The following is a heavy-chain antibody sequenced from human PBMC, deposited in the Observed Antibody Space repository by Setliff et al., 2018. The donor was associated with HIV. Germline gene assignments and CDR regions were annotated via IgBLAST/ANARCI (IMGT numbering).Heavy chain of an antibody. Sequence: PSETLSLTCTVSGGPISSYYWSWIRQPPGKGLEWIGYTYYSGRTNYNPSLKSRVTVSIDTSKNQFSLKLNSVTAADTAVYYCARAGYNSRPYYFDYWVQGTLVTVSS. D-gene: IGHD6-13*01. CDR1: GGPISSYY. CDR2: TYYSGRT. J-gene: IGHJ4*02. CDR3: ARAGYNSRPYYFDY. V-gene: IGHV4-59*01.